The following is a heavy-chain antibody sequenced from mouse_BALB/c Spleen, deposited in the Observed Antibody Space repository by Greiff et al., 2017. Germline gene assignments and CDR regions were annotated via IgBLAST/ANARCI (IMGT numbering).Heavy chain of an antibody. CDR2: ISSGSSTI. D-gene: IGHD1-2*01. CDR3: AREGITTATPFDY. V-gene: IGHV5-17*02. J-gene: IGHJ2*01. Sequence: EVKLMESGGGLVQPGGSRKLSCAASGFTFSSFGMHWVRQAPEKGLEWVAYISSGSSTIYYADTVKGRFTISRDNPKNTLFLQMTSLRSEDTAMYYCAREGITTATPFDYWGQGTTLTVSS. CDR1: GFTFSSFG.